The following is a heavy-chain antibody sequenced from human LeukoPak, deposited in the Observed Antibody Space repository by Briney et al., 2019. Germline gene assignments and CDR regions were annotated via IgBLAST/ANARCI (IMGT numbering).Heavy chain of an antibody. CDR3: ATSPGMMAY. CDR2: IYSGGGA. CDR1: GFTVSSNY. Sequence: PGGSLRLSCAASGFTVSSNYMSWVRRAPGKGLEWVSVIYSGGGAYYADSVKGRFTISTDTSKNTVYLQMNSLRVEDTAVYYCATSPGMMAYWGQGTLVTVSS. D-gene: IGHD3-16*01. J-gene: IGHJ4*02. V-gene: IGHV3-66*01.